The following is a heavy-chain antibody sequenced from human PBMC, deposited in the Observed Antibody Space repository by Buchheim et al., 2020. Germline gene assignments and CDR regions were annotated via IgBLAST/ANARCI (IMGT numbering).Heavy chain of an antibody. CDR3: AKDFGGYDSSGYYKYYFDY. CDR1: GFTFSSYG. V-gene: IGHV3-30*18. D-gene: IGHD3-22*01. Sequence: QVQLVESGGGVVQPGRSLRLSCAASGFTFSSYGMHWVRQAPGKGLEWVAVISYDGSNKYYADSVKGRFTISRDNSKNTLYLQMNSLRAEDTAVYYCAKDFGGYDSSGYYKYYFDYWGQGTL. CDR2: ISYDGSNK. J-gene: IGHJ4*02.